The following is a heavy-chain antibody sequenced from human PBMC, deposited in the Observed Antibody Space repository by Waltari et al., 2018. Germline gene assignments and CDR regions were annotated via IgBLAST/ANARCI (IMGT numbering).Heavy chain of an antibody. CDR2: LSPTSGNT. CDR1: GYTFTSYD. V-gene: IGHV1-8*01. CDR3: ARGPHRVAARLHSWFDP. D-gene: IGHD6-6*01. J-gene: IGHJ5*02. Sequence: QVQLVQSGAEVKKPGASVKVSCKASGYTFTSYDINWVRQATGQGLEWMGWLSPTSGNTGDAQKFQGRVTMTRNTSISTAYLELSSLRSEDTAVYYCARGPHRVAARLHSWFDPWGQGTLVTVSS.